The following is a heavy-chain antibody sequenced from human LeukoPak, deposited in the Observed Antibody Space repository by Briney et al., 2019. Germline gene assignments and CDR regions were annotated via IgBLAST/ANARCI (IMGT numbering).Heavy chain of an antibody. V-gene: IGHV4-4*07. D-gene: IGHD6-19*01. J-gene: IGHJ5*02. Sequence: PPESLSLTPAVSGGSISGDTWSWIWQPPRKGLWWIGRIYTSGSTNYNPSLKSRVTMSVDTSKNQFSLKLSSVTAADTAVYYCARVGHIAVAGTYNWFDPWGQGTLVTVSS. CDR1: GGSISGDT. CDR2: IYTSGST. CDR3: ARVGHIAVAGTYNWFDP.